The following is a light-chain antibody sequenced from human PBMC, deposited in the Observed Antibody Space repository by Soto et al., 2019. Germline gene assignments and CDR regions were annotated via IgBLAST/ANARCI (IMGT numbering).Light chain of an antibody. CDR2: DAS. CDR1: QSVSSY. V-gene: IGKV3-11*01. Sequence: EIVLTQSPATMSLSPGERATLSCRASQSVSSYLACYQQKPGQAHRLLIYDASNRATGIPARFSGSVSGTDFTLTISILEPEDFAVYYCQHRSNWPTFGGGNKVEIK. J-gene: IGKJ4*01. CDR3: QHRSNWPT.